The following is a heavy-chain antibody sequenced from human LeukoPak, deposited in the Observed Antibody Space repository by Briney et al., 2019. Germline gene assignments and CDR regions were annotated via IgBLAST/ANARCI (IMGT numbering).Heavy chain of an antibody. CDR2: ITASGSST. CDR3: AKHWGYMYYFDY. V-gene: IGHV3-23*01. Sequence: GGSLRLSCAASGFTFSSYAMSWVRQAPGEGLEWVSAITASGSSTYYADSVKGRLTISRDNSKNTLYLQMNSLRAEDTAVYYCAKHWGYMYYFDYWGQGTLVTVSS. D-gene: IGHD7-27*01. J-gene: IGHJ4*02. CDR1: GFTFSSYA.